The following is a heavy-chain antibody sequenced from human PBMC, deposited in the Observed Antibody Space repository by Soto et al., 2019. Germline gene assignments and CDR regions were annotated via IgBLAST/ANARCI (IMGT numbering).Heavy chain of an antibody. CDR1: GFTFTSSA. D-gene: IGHD2-15*01. CDR3: AAIHTPIATYFCSRMDG. Sequence: SVKVSWKASGFTFTSSAMQWVRQARGQRLEWIGWIVVGSGNTNYAQKFQERVTITRDMSTSTAYMELSSLRSEDTAVYYCAAIHTPIATYFCSRMDGWGQGTTVTFYS. CDR2: IVVGSGNT. V-gene: IGHV1-58*02. J-gene: IGHJ6*02.